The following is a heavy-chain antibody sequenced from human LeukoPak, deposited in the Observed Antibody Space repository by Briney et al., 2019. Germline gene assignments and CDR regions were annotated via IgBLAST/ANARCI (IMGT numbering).Heavy chain of an antibody. CDR2: IIPIFDTA. J-gene: IGHJ6*03. CDR3: ARSPRYCSSTSCYSPPATPYYYYMDV. V-gene: IGHV1-69*05. D-gene: IGHD2-2*01. CDR1: GGTFSSYV. Sequence: TVKVSCKASGGTFSSYVISWVRQAPGQGLEWMGGIIPIFDTANYAQKFQGRVTITTDESTSTAYMELSSLRSEDTAVYYCARSPRYCSSTSCYSPPATPYYYYMDVWGKGTTVTVSS.